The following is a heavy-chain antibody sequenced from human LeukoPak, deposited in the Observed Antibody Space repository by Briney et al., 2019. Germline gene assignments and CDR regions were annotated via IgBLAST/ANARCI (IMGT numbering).Heavy chain of an antibody. D-gene: IGHD6-13*01. V-gene: IGHV3-30*18. CDR1: RFTFSSYG. CDR3: AKIAAAGTDY. J-gene: IGHJ4*02. Sequence: RRALRLSCAASRFTFSSYGMHWVRQAPGTGLEWVAVISYDGSNKYYADSVKGRFTISRDNSKNMLYLQMNSLRAEDRAMYYCAKIAAAGTDYWGQGTLVTVSS. CDR2: ISYDGSNK.